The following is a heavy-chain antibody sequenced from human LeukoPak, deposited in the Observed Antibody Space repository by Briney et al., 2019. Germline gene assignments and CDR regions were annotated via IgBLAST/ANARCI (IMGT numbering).Heavy chain of an antibody. Sequence: SETLSLTCTVSGGSISSYYWSWIRQPPGKGLEWIGSIYYSGSTYYNPSLKSRVTISVDTSKNQFSLKLSSVTAADTAVYFCAREDYYNSGGYYLDYWGQGTLVTVSS. CDR1: GGSISSYY. J-gene: IGHJ4*02. CDR2: IYYSGST. CDR3: AREDYYNSGGYYLDY. V-gene: IGHV4-39*01. D-gene: IGHD3-22*01.